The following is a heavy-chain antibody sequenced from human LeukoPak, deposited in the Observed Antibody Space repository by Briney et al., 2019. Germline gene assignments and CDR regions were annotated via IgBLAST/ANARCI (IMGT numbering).Heavy chain of an antibody. CDR2: IKPNSGAT. J-gene: IGHJ6*03. D-gene: IGHD1-26*01. CDR3: ARGSYSTDLYYYIDV. CDR1: GYTFTGYY. V-gene: IGHV1-2*06. Sequence: EASVKVSRKVSGYTFTGYYMDWVRQAPGQGLECVGRIKPNSGATNYAQKLQGRVTITRDTSISTACMEFNGLRSDDTAVYYCARGSYSTDLYYYIDVWGKGTTVTVCS.